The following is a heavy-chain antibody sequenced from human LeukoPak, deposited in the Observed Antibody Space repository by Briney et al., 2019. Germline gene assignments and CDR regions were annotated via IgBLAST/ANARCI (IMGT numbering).Heavy chain of an antibody. D-gene: IGHD3-3*01. CDR2: IYTSGST. V-gene: IGHV4-4*07. CDR1: GGSISSYY. J-gene: IGHJ6*03. Sequence: SETLSLTCTVSGGSISSYYWSWIQQPAAKGLEWIGRIYTSGSTNYNPSLKSRVTMSVDTSKNQFSLKLSSVTAADTAVYYYATEREVTIFGAIITFTYYHYYMGVWGKGTTVNVSS. CDR3: ATEREVTIFGAIITFTYYHYYMGV.